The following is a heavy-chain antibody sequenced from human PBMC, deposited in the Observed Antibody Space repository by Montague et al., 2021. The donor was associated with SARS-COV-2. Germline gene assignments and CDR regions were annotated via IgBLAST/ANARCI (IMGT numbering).Heavy chain of an antibody. D-gene: IGHD3-3*01. V-gene: IGHV4-61*02. J-gene: IGHJ6*03. CDR2: LLTSGAT. Sequence: TLSLTCTVSGDSITSKTHYWDWVRQPAGKGLEWIGRLLTSGATNFNPSLTSRLTISRATSKNEFYLKLSSVTAADTAVYYCARDSPHFDFWRGHYGDKYYMDIWGKGTTVTVS. CDR1: GDSITSKTHY. CDR3: ARDSPHFDFWRGHYGDKYYMDI.